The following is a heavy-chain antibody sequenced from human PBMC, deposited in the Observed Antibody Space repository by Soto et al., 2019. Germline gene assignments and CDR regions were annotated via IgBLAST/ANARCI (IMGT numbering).Heavy chain of an antibody. CDR1: GGSISSYY. CDR3: ARVAVRYFDWSRMYYFDY. D-gene: IGHD3-9*01. V-gene: IGHV4-59*01. CDR2: IYYSGST. Sequence: PSETLSLTCTVSGGSISSYYWSWIRQPPVKVLEWIGYIYYSGSTNYNPSLKSRVTISVDTSKNQFSLKLSSVTAADTAVYYCARVAVRYFDWSRMYYFDYWGQGTLVTVSS. J-gene: IGHJ4*02.